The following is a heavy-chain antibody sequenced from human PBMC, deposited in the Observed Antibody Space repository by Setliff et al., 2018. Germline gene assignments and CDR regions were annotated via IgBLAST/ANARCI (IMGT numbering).Heavy chain of an antibody. V-gene: IGHV3-23*01. CDR1: GFTFSNYA. D-gene: IGHD6-13*01. CDR2: ISGSGDST. J-gene: IGHJ4*02. CDR3: AKCSSWHSHYPHFTY. Sequence: GGSLRLSCVASGFTFSNYAMSWVRQAPGKGPEWVSTISGSGDSTYYADAMRGRFTISRDNSKNSLYLQAKGLRAEDTAIYYCAKCSSWHSHYPHFTYWGQGTLVTVSS.